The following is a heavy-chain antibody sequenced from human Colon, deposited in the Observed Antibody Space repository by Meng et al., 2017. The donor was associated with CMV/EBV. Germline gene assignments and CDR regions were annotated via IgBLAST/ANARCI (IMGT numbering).Heavy chain of an antibody. Sequence: GESLKISCEASGYTFTSYWIGWVRQMPGKGLEWMGIIYCGDSDTRYNPPFQGQVTISVDKSIRTAYLHWSSLKASDTATYYCMRHPYEGYYGMDVWGQGTTVTVSS. V-gene: IGHV5-51*01. CDR3: MRHPYEGYYGMDV. J-gene: IGHJ6*02. CDR1: GYTFTSYW. D-gene: IGHD3-3*01. CDR2: IYCGDSDT.